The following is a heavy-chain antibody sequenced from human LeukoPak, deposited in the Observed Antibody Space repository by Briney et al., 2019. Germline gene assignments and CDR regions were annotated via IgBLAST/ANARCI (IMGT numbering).Heavy chain of an antibody. J-gene: IGHJ4*02. D-gene: IGHD3-22*01. CDR2: ISAYNGNT. CDR1: GYTFTSYG. V-gene: IGHV1-18*01. Sequence: ASVKVSCKASGYTFTSYGISWVRQAPGQGLEWMGWISAYNGNTNYAQKLQGRVTMTTDTSTRTAYMELRSLRSDDTAVYYCARAKEAYYYDSSGYQIDYWGQGTLVTVSS. CDR3: ARAKEAYYYDSSGYQIDY.